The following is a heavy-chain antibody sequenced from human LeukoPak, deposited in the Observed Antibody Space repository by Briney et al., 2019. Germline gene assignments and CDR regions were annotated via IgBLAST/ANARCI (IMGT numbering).Heavy chain of an antibody. J-gene: IGHJ1*01. CDR2: ITHRGSI. Sequence: SETLSLTCGVFGGSFSGHFYSWIRQSPGKGLEWIGEITHRGSINYNPSLKSRVAMSVDTSKSHFSLNLTSVTAADNGIYYCARALAAAVINWGQGTLVTVSS. CDR3: ARALAAAVIN. D-gene: IGHD6-13*01. CDR1: GGSFSGHF. V-gene: IGHV4-34*01.